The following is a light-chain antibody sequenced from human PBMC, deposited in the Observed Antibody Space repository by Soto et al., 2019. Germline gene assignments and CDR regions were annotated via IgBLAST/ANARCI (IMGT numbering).Light chain of an antibody. J-gene: IGKJ4*01. Sequence: DIQMTQSPSSLSASVGDRVTITCRASQSISSYLNWYQQKPGKAPKLLIYAASSLQSGVPSRFSGSGSGTDFTLTISSLQPEDFVTYYCQQSYNTPLTFGGGTKVDIK. CDR2: AAS. CDR3: QQSYNTPLT. CDR1: QSISSY. V-gene: IGKV1-39*01.